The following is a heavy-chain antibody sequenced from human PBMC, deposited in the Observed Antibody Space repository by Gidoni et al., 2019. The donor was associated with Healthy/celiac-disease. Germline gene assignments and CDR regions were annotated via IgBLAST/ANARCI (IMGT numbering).Heavy chain of an antibody. Sequence: QVQLQESGPGLVKPSQTLSLTCTVSGGSISSGGYYWSWIRQPPGNGLEWIGYIYYSGSTYYNPSLKSRVTISVDTSKSQFSLKLSSVTAADTAVYYGARGGGRVEHIVVVTAIGFDPWGQGTLVTVSS. CDR1: GGSISSGGYY. D-gene: IGHD2-21*02. CDR3: ARGGGRVEHIVVVTAIGFDP. CDR2: IYYSGST. J-gene: IGHJ5*02. V-gene: IGHV4-31*03.